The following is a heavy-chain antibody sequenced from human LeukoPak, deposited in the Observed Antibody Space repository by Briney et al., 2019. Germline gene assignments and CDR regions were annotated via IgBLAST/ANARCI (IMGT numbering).Heavy chain of an antibody. Sequence: GGSLRLSCAVSGFTFSSYWMHWVRQAPGKGLVWVSRINSDGRSTNYADSVKGRFTISRDNAKNTLYLQMNSLRAEDTAVYYCARSAYPGNSVIEDWGRGTLVTVSS. J-gene: IGHJ4*02. CDR3: ARSAYPGNSVIED. V-gene: IGHV3-74*01. CDR1: GFTFSSYW. CDR2: INSDGRST. D-gene: IGHD4-23*01.